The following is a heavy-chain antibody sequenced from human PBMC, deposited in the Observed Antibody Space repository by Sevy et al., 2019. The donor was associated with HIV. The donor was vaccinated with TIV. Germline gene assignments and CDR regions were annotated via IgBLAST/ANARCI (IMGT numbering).Heavy chain of an antibody. CDR3: ARAHDFWSGYPGYYYYGMDV. J-gene: IGHJ6*02. CDR1: GGSISSYY. CDR2: IYYSGST. V-gene: IGHV4-59*01. D-gene: IGHD3-3*01. Sequence: SETLSLTCTVSGGSISSYYWSWIRQPPGKGLEWIGYIYYSGSTNYNPSLKSRVTISVDTSKNQFSLKLSSVTAADTAVYYCARAHDFWSGYPGYYYYGMDVWGQGTTVTVSS.